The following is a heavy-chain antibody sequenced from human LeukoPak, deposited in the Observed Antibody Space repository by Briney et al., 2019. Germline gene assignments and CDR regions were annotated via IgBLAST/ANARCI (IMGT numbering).Heavy chain of an antibody. Sequence: QPGGSLRLSCAPSGFTINIYAMTWVRQAPGKGLEWVSSITVNGGGISYADSVKGRFTISRDNSKNTLYLQMNSLRAEDTAVYYCAKDPNGDYVGAFDSWDQGARVTVSS. V-gene: IGHV3-23*01. D-gene: IGHD4-17*01. J-gene: IGHJ3*02. CDR3: AKDPNGDYVGAFDS. CDR1: GFTINIYA. CDR2: ITVNGGGI.